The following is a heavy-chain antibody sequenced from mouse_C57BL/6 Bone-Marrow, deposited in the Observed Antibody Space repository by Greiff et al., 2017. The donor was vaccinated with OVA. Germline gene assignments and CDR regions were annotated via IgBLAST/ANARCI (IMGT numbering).Heavy chain of an antibody. V-gene: IGHV1-82*01. CDR3: ARSPDGPYWYFDV. CDR1: GYAFSSSW. CDR2: IYPGDGDT. Sequence: QVQLQQSGPELVKPGASVKISCKASGYAFSSSWMNWVKQRPGKGLEWIGRIYPGDGDTNYNGKFKGKATLTADKSSSTAYMQLRSLRSEDYAVYFCARSPDGPYWYFDVWGTGTTVTVSS. D-gene: IGHD2-3*01. J-gene: IGHJ1*03.